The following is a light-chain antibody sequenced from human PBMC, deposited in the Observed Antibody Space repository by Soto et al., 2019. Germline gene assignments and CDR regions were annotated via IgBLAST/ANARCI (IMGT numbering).Light chain of an antibody. CDR1: SSDVGGYNY. V-gene: IGLV2-14*01. CDR3: SSYTSSSTPRV. Sequence: QSALTQPASVSGSPGRSITISCTGTSSDVGGYNYVSWYQQHPGKAPKLMIYEVSNRPSGVSNRFSGSKSGNTASLTISGLQAEDEADYYCSSYTSSSTPRVFGGGTKLTVL. CDR2: EVS. J-gene: IGLJ2*01.